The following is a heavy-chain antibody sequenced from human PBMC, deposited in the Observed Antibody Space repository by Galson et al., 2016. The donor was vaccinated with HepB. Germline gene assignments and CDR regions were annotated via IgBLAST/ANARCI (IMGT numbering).Heavy chain of an antibody. CDR1: GFTFSNYA. Sequence: SLRLSCAASGFTFSNYAMGWVRQAPGKGLEWVSTVSGSDTSTYYADSVKGRFTISRDNSKNTLYLQMNSLRAEDTALYYCAKERGTYARHNWFDPWGQGTLVTVSS. V-gene: IGHV3-23*01. D-gene: IGHD3-16*01. CDR3: AKERGTYARHNWFDP. J-gene: IGHJ5*02. CDR2: VSGSDTST.